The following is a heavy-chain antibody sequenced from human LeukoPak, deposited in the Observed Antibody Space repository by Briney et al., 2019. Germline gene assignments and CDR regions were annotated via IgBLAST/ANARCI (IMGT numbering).Heavy chain of an antibody. D-gene: IGHD4/OR15-4a*01. Sequence: PGGSLRLSCAASGFTFRSYEMTWVRQAPGKGLEWVSYISSSGSPIYYADSVMGRFTISRDNAKNSLYLQMNSLRAEDTAVYYCARGLTLFDYWGQGTLVTVSS. J-gene: IGHJ4*02. CDR3: ARGLTLFDY. CDR1: GFTFRSYE. V-gene: IGHV3-48*03. CDR2: ISSSGSPI.